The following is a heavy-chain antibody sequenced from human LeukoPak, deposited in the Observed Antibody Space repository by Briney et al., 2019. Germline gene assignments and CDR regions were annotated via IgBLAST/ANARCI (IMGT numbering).Heavy chain of an antibody. CDR1: GGTFSSYA. D-gene: IGHD6-19*01. Sequence: ASVKVSCKASGGTFSSYAISWVRQAPGQGLEWMGRIIPIFGTANYAQKFQGRVTIATDESTSTAYMELSSLRSEDTAVYYCARGDSSGWHMRWFDPWGQGTLVTVSS. CDR3: ARGDSSGWHMRWFDP. J-gene: IGHJ5*02. V-gene: IGHV1-69*05. CDR2: IIPIFGTA.